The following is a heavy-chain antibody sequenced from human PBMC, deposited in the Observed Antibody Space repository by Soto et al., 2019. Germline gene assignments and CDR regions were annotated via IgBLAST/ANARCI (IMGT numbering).Heavy chain of an antibody. J-gene: IGHJ6*02. CDR3: ARVEAVAGLYNYHGLDV. V-gene: IGHV1-69*12. CDR2: IVPIFGTT. CDR1: GGTFSNYA. D-gene: IGHD6-19*01. Sequence: QVQLVQSGAEVKKPGSSVKVSCKVSGGTFSNYAIDWVRLAPGHGLEWMGGIVPIFGTTYYTHKFQGRATIIADESTTTAYLEMSSLRSEETARYYCARVEAVAGLYNYHGLDVWGQGTAVTVSS.